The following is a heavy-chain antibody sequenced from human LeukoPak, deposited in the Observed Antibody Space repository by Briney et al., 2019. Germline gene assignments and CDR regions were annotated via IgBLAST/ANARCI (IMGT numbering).Heavy chain of an antibody. J-gene: IGHJ4*02. CDR3: AREDHSKYEF. CDR1: GFPFSNYW. CDR2: IKQDGSET. V-gene: IGHV3-7*01. D-gene: IGHD4-11*01. Sequence: GSLRLSCVASGFPFSNYWMSWVRQAPGKGPEWLASIKQDGSETFYVDSVKGRFTTSKDNAKKSLYLLMNSLRAEDTAVYYCAREDHSKYEFWGQGTLVTVSS.